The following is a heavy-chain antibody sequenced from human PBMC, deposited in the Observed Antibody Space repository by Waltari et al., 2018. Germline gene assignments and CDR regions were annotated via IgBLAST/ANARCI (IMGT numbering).Heavy chain of an antibody. CDR3: AKAGGIAAAEFQFDF. Sequence: EVQLLESGGGLVQPGGSLRLSCAASGFTFISYAMTWVRQAPGKGLWVVSSISGPALTTFYADSVKGRFSVSRDNSKNTLYLQINGLRADDTAVYYCAKAGGIAAAEFQFDFWGRGTLVTVSS. D-gene: IGHD6-13*01. CDR2: ISGPALTT. J-gene: IGHJ4*02. CDR1: GFTFISYA. V-gene: IGHV3-23*01.